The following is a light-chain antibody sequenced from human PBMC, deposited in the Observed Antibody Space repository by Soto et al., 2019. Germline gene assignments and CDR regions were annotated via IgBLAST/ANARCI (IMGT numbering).Light chain of an antibody. CDR1: SSNIGAGYD. J-gene: IGLJ3*02. Sequence: QSVLTQPPSVSGAPGQSITIFCTGSSSNIGAGYDVHWYQQLPGTAPKLLMYGNINRHSGVPDRFSGSKSDTSASLAVTGLQAEDEADYYCQSYDSRLNNWVFCGGSKATVL. CDR2: GNI. V-gene: IGLV1-40*01. CDR3: QSYDSRLNNWV.